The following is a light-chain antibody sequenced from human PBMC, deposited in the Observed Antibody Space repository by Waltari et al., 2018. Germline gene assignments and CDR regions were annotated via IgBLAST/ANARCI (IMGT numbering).Light chain of an antibody. V-gene: IGKV3-15*01. J-gene: IGKJ1*01. CDR2: DAS. CDR3: QQYNHWPRT. Sequence: ETVLTQSPATLSVSPGDRATLSCRDSQSISTYLAWYQHRSGQAPRLLIHDASTRATGIPARFSGSGSGTDFTLTISGLQSEDFAVYYCQQYNHWPRTFGQGTKVDIK. CDR1: QSISTY.